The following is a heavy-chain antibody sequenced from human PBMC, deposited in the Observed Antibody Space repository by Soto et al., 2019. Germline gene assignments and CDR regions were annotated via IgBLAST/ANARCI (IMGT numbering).Heavy chain of an antibody. V-gene: IGHV3-66*01. Sequence: GGSLRLSCAASGFTVSSNYMSWVRQAPGKGLEWVSVIYSGGSTYYADSVKGRFTISRDNSKNTLYLQMNSLRAEDTAVYYCARTKQWPYYFDYWGKGTTVTVSS. CDR2: IYSGGST. D-gene: IGHD6-19*01. CDR3: ARTKQWPYYFDY. J-gene: IGHJ4*03. CDR1: GFTVSSNY.